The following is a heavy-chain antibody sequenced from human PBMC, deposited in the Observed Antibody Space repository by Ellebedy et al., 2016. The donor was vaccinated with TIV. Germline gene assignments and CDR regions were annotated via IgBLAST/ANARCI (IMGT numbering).Heavy chain of an antibody. CDR3: ARGSRIQLWPYNWFDP. Sequence: SETLSLTCTVSGGSISSYYWSWIRQPPGKGLEWIGEINHSGSTNYNPSLKSRVTISVDTSKNQFSLKLSSVTAADTAVYYCARGSRIQLWPYNWFDPWGQGTLVTVSS. D-gene: IGHD5-18*01. J-gene: IGHJ5*02. CDR1: GGSISSYY. V-gene: IGHV4-34*01. CDR2: INHSGST.